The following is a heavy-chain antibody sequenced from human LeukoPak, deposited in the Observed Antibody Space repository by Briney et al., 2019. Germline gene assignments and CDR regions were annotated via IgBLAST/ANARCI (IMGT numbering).Heavy chain of an antibody. CDR2: IYYSGST. J-gene: IGHJ4*02. V-gene: IGHV4-59*12. D-gene: IGHD3-16*02. Sequence: SETLSLTCTVSGGSISSYYWSWIRQPPGKGLEWIGYIYYSGSTNYNPSLKSRVTISVDTSKNQFSLKLSSVTAADTAVYYCARDMITFGGVIGFFDYWGQGTLVTVSS. CDR1: GGSISSYY. CDR3: ARDMITFGGVIGFFDY.